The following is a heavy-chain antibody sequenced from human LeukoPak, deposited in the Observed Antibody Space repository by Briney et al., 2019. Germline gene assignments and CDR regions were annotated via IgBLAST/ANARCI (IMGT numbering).Heavy chain of an antibody. D-gene: IGHD2-21*01. V-gene: IGHV3-21*06. CDR2: IATTSKYI. CDR3: ARAYSPPWISTSYAFDI. CDR1: GFTFSSYA. J-gene: IGHJ3*02. Sequence: GGSLRLSCAASGFTFSSYAMNWVRQAPGKGLEWVSSIATTSKYIGYADSLKGRFTISRDNTKNSLYLQMNSLRAEDTAVYFCARAYSPPWISTSYAFDIWGQGTMVTVSS.